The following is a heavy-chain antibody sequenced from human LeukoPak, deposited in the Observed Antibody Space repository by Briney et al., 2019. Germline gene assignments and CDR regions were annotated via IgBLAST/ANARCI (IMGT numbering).Heavy chain of an antibody. V-gene: IGHV1-2*04. Sequence: GASVKVSCKASGYTFTGYYMHWVRQAPGQGLEWMGWINPNSGGTNYAQKFQGWVTMTRDTSISTAYMELSRLRSDDTAVYYCARDDGGGKIPGKLRYFEIGEYGMDVWGQGTTVTVSS. CDR1: GYTFTGYY. J-gene: IGHJ6*02. D-gene: IGHD3-9*01. CDR2: INPNSGGT. CDR3: ARDDGGGKIPGKLRYFEIGEYGMDV.